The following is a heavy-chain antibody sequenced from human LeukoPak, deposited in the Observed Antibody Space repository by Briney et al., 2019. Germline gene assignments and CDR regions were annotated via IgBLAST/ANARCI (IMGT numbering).Heavy chain of an antibody. CDR1: GGSISSSSYY. CDR2: IYYSGST. CDR3: ARGGTPYFITMVRGGFDY. Sequence: SETLSLTCTVSGGSISSSSYYWGWIRQPPGKGLEWIGSIYYSGSTNYNPSLKSRVTISVDTSKNQFSLKLSSVTAADTAVYYCARGGTPYFITMVRGGFDYWGQGTLVTVSS. J-gene: IGHJ4*02. V-gene: IGHV4-39*07. D-gene: IGHD3-10*01.